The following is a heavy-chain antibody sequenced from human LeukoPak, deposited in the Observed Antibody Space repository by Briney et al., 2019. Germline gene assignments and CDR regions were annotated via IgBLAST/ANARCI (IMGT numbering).Heavy chain of an antibody. CDR1: GGTFSSYE. V-gene: IGHV1-69*05. CDR2: IIPMFGTA. D-gene: IGHD1-26*01. J-gene: IGHJ5*02. CDR3: ARSGGGYESWFDP. Sequence: ASVKVSCKASGGTFSSYEISWVRQAPGQGLEWMGGIIPMFGTAKYAQKFQGRVTITTDKSTSTAYMELRSLRSEDTAVYYCARSGGGYESWFDPWGQGTLVTVSS.